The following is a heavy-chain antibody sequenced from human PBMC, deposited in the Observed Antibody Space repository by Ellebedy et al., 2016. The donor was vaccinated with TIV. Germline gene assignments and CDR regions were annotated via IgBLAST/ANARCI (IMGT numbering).Heavy chain of an antibody. Sequence: GGSLRLSXAASGFTFSGIGMHWVRQSPGKGLEWVAAISYDGTNTFYADSVKGRFTVSRDNSKNTLYLQMNSLRAEDTAVYYCARGYSGSYWEHFDYWGQGTLVTVSS. CDR3: ARGYSGSYWEHFDY. D-gene: IGHD1-26*01. CDR1: GFTFSGIG. CDR2: ISYDGTNT. J-gene: IGHJ4*02. V-gene: IGHV3-30*03.